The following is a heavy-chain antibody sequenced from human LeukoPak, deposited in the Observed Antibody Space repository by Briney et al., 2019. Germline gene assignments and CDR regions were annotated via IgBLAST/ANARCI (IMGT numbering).Heavy chain of an antibody. J-gene: IGHJ4*02. CDR2: TSSIDAGT. CDR1: GFTLSTYA. D-gene: IGHD2-15*01. Sequence: PGGSLRLACAASGFTLSTYAMSCVRQTPGKGLEWVAATSSIDAGTYHADSVGGRLSFSRDNSKNTLYLQMNTLRAEDAAVYSGAKAPVTSCRGAYCYPFDSWGQGTLVTVSS. CDR3: AKAPVTSCRGAYCYPFDS. V-gene: IGHV3-23*01.